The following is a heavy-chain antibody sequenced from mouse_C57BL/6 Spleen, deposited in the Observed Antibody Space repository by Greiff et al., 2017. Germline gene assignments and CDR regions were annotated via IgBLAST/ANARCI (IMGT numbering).Heavy chain of an antibody. J-gene: IGHJ2*01. Sequence: EVKLVESGGDLVKPGGSLKLSCAASGFTFSSYGMSWVRQTPDKRLEWVATISSGGSYTYYPDSVKGRFTISRDNAKNTLYLQMSSLKSEDTAMYYCARGDYYGSLYFDYWGQGTTLTVSS. CDR2: ISSGGSYT. CDR1: GFTFSSYG. CDR3: ARGDYYGSLYFDY. V-gene: IGHV5-6*01. D-gene: IGHD1-1*01.